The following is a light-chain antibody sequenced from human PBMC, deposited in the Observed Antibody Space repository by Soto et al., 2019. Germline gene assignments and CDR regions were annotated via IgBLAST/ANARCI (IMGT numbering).Light chain of an antibody. CDR2: GAS. V-gene: IGKV3-20*01. J-gene: IGKJ5*01. CDR3: QQYGSSPRIT. Sequence: IVMTQSPGTLSVSPWERATLSCRASQSVSSSYLAWYQQKPGQAPRLLIYGASSRATGIPDRFSGSGSGTDFTLTISRLEPEDFAVYYCQQYGSSPRITFGQGTRLEIK. CDR1: QSVSSSY.